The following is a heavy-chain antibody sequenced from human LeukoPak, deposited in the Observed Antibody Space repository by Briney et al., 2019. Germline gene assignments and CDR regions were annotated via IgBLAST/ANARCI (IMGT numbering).Heavy chain of an antibody. D-gene: IGHD3-22*01. J-gene: IGHJ4*02. CDR2: IVVGGGNT. Sequence: TSVKVSCKASGFTFTSSAMQWVRQARGQRLEWIGWIVVGGGNTNYAQKFQERVTITRDMSTSTAYMELTSLRSEDTAVYYCAADLNYYDSSGSGDYWGQGTLVTVSS. V-gene: IGHV1-58*02. CDR1: GFTFTSSA. CDR3: AADLNYYDSSGSGDY.